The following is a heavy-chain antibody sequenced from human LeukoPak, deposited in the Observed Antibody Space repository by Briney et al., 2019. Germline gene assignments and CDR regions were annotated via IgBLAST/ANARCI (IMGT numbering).Heavy chain of an antibody. CDR2: IYHSGSA. CDR1: GGSISSNHW. Sequence: KTSETLSLTCAVSGGSISSNHWWSWVRQPPGKGLEWIGEIYHSGSANYNPPLKGRVIISVDKSKNQLSLTLSSMTAADTAVYYCARDLGTVTQGYWGQGTLVTVSS. D-gene: IGHD4-17*01. CDR3: ARDLGTVTQGY. V-gene: IGHV4-4*02. J-gene: IGHJ4*02.